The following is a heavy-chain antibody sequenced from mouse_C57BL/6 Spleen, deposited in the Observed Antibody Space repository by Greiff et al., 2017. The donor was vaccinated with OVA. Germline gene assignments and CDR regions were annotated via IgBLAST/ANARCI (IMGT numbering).Heavy chain of an antibody. CDR1: GYTFTSYW. J-gene: IGHJ4*01. V-gene: IGHV1-61*01. CDR3: ASAYSSNSLYAMDY. CDR2: IYPSDSET. Sequence: VQLQQPGAELVRPGSSVKLSCKASGYTFTSYWMDWVKQRPGQGLEWIGNIYPSDSETHYNQKFKDKATLTVDKSSSTAYMQLSSLTSEDSAVYYCASAYSSNSLYAMDYWGQGTSVTVSS. D-gene: IGHD2-5*01.